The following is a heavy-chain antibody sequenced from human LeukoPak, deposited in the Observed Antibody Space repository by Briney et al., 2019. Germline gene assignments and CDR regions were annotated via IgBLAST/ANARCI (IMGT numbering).Heavy chain of an antibody. J-gene: IGHJ4*02. V-gene: IGHV3-9*01. CDR1: GFTFDDYA. CDR2: ISWNSGSI. D-gene: IGHD3-22*01. Sequence: GGSLILSCAASGFTFDDYAMHWVRQAPGKGLEWVSGISWNSGSIGYADSVKGRFTISRDNAKNSLYLQMNSLRAEDTALYYCAKGSYSSGYYSPYFDYWGQGTLVTVSS. CDR3: AKGSYSSGYYSPYFDY.